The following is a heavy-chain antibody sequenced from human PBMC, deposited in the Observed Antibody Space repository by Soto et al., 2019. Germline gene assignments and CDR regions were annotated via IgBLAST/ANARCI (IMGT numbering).Heavy chain of an antibody. CDR3: ARAPFNYDSGRDFS. CDR1: GYSFTSYD. CDR2: MNPNSGNT. V-gene: IGHV1-8*01. J-gene: IGHJ4*02. Sequence: QVQLVQSGAEVKKPGASVKVSCKASGYSFTSYDVNWVRQAPGQGLEWMGWMNPNSGNTDYAQKFQGRVSMTRNTAMRTAYLELSSLSSEDTAVYYCARAPFNYDSGRDFSWGQGTLVTVSS. D-gene: IGHD3-3*01.